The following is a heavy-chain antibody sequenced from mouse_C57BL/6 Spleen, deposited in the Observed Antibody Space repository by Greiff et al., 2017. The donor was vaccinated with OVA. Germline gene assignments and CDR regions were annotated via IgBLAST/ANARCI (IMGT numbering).Heavy chain of an antibody. V-gene: IGHV14-1*01. CDR3: TTGNPYYFDY. CDR2: IDPEDGDT. J-gene: IGHJ2*01. Sequence: EVQLVESGAELVRPGASVKLSCTASGFNIKDYYMHWVKQRPEQGLEWIGRIDPEDGDTEYAPKFQGKATMTADTSSNPAYLQLSSLTSEDTAVYYCTTGNPYYFDYWGQGTTLTVSS. CDR1: GFNIKDYY. D-gene: IGHD2-1*01.